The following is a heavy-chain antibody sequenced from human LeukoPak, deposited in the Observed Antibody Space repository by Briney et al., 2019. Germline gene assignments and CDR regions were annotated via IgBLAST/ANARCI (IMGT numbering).Heavy chain of an antibody. CDR1: GDSITNFY. D-gene: IGHD1-1*01. J-gene: IGHJ3*02. CDR3: ARWMGTWNAFDI. CDR2: IYYTGST. Sequence: PSETLSLTCTVSGDSITNFYWNWIRQPPGKGLERIGYIYYTGSTTFNPSLKSRVTMSVDTSKNQFSLKLSSVTAADTAVYFCARWMGTWNAFDIWGQGTVVTVSS. V-gene: IGHV4-59*01.